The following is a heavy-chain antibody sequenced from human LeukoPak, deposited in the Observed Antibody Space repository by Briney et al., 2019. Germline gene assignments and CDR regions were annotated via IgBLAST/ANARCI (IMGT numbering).Heavy chain of an antibody. V-gene: IGHV1-46*01. CDR1: GYTFTSYY. Sequence: GASVKVSCKASGYTFTSYYMHWVRQAPGQGLEWMGIINPSGGNTSYAQKFQGRVTMTRDMSTSTVYMELSSLRSEDSAVYYCARVRGLRNWFDPWGQGTLVTVSS. CDR2: INPSGGNT. J-gene: IGHJ5*02. D-gene: IGHD3-16*01. CDR3: ARVRGLRNWFDP.